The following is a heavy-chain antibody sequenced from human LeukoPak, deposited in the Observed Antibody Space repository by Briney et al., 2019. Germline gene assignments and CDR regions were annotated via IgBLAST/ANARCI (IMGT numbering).Heavy chain of an antibody. CDR1: GGSISSYY. CDR3: ARSVEGYCGGGSCYSYYYYMDV. D-gene: IGHD2-15*01. V-gene: IGHV4-59*01. Sequence: SETLSLTCTVPGGSISSYYWSWIRQPPGKGLEWVGYIYYSGSTNYNPSLKSRVTISVDTSKNQFSLKLSSVTAADTAVYYCARSVEGYCGGGSCYSYYYYMDVWGKGTTVTVSS. CDR2: IYYSGST. J-gene: IGHJ6*03.